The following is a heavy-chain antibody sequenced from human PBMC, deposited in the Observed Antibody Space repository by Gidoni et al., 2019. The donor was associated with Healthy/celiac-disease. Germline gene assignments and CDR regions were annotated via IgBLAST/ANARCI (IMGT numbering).Heavy chain of an antibody. V-gene: IGHV1-69*04. Sequence: HVQLVQSGAEVKKPGSSVKVSCKASGGTFSSYATSWVRQAPGQGLEWLGRIIPILGIANYGKKVQSRVTINADKSTSTAYMELSSLRSEDTAVYYCARGRGPYYDFWSGYPNWFDPWGQGTLVTVSS. CDR1: GGTFSSYA. CDR2: IIPILGIA. CDR3: ARGRGPYYDFWSGYPNWFDP. D-gene: IGHD3-3*01. J-gene: IGHJ5*02.